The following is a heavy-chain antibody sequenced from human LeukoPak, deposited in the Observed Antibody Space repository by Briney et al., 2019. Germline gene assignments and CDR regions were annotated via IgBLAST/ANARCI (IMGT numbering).Heavy chain of an antibody. CDR3: AREQSASCDY. D-gene: IGHD2-2*01. V-gene: IGHV4-38-2*02. J-gene: IGHJ4*02. CDR2: IFHRGST. Sequence: SETLSLTCAVSGYSISSGYYWDWIRQPPGKGLEWIGSIFHRGSTYYTPSLKSRVTISVDTSKNQFSLKLTSVTAADTAVYYCAREQSASCDYWGQGTLVTVSS. CDR1: GYSISSGYY.